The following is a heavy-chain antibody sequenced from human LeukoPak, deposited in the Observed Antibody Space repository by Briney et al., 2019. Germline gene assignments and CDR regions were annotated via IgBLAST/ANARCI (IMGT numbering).Heavy chain of an antibody. Sequence: GASVKVSCKVSGYTLTELSMHWVRQASGKGLEWMGGIDPDDDETIYAPKFQGRVTMTEDTSTDTAYLELSGLRSDDTAVYYCAAVSGSYALLDCWGQGTPVTVSS. CDR3: AAVSGSYALLDC. V-gene: IGHV1-24*01. CDR2: IDPDDDET. J-gene: IGHJ4*02. CDR1: GYTLTELS. D-gene: IGHD1-26*01.